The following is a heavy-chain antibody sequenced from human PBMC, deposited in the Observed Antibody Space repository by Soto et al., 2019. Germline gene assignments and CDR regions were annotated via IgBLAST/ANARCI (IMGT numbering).Heavy chain of an antibody. CDR1: GFTFSSYS. D-gene: IGHD6-19*01. CDR2: ISSSSSTI. Sequence: GGSLRLSCAASGFTFSSYSMNWVRQAPGKGLEWVSYISSSSSTIYYADPVKGRFTISRDNAKNSLYLQMNSLRDEDTAVYYCAREAGTWHLPLNWFDPWGQGTLVTVSS. J-gene: IGHJ5*02. CDR3: AREAGTWHLPLNWFDP. V-gene: IGHV3-48*02.